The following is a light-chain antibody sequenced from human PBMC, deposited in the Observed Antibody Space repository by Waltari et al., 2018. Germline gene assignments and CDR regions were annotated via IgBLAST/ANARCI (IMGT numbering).Light chain of an antibody. CDR2: WAS. J-gene: IGKJ1*01. Sequence: DIVMTQSPDSLAVSLDERATINCKSSQSVLYSSNNKNHLAWYQKNTGQPPKLRIYWASTREAGVPDRFSGSGSGTDFTLTISSLQAEDVAVYYCQQYYATPWTFGPGTKVEIK. CDR3: QQYYATPWT. CDR1: QSVLYSSNNKNH. V-gene: IGKV4-1*01.